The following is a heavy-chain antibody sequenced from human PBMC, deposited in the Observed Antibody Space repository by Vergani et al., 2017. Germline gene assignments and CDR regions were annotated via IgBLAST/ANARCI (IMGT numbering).Heavy chain of an antibody. V-gene: IGHV1-46*03. CDR2: INPSGGHT. CDR1: GYTFSNYY. J-gene: IGHJ4*02. Sequence: QVQVVQSGAEVKKSGASVKVSCKTSGYTFSNYYMHWVRQARGQGLEWMGIINPSGGHTNYAQKFQGRVTMTRDTSTSTVYMELSGLRSEDTAIYYCARGDYCILTGYRYWGQGTLVTVPA. D-gene: IGHD3-9*01. CDR3: ARGDYCILTGYRY.